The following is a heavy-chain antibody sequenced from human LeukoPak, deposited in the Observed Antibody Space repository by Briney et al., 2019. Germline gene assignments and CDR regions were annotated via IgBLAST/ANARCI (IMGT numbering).Heavy chain of an antibody. CDR1: GGTFSSYA. V-gene: IGHV1-69*06. D-gene: IGHD2-2*01. Sequence: GASVKVSCKASGGTFSSYAISWVRQAPGQGLEWMGGIIPIFGTANYAQKFQGRVTITADKSTSTAYMELSSLRSADTAVYYCARWLVVVPAARAAGFDPWGQGTLVTVSS. J-gene: IGHJ5*02. CDR2: IIPIFGTA. CDR3: ARWLVVVPAARAAGFDP.